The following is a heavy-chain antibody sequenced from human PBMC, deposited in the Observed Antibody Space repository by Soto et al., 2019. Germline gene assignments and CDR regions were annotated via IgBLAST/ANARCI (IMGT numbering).Heavy chain of an antibody. V-gene: IGHV3-33*01. CDR3: AREPGRIAVAGVDY. D-gene: IGHD6-19*01. J-gene: IGHJ4*02. Sequence: QVQLVESGGGVVQPGRSLRLSCVASGFMFDSYGMHWVRQAPGKGLEWVAIILYDGSEKYHADSVKGRFTISRDNSKNTLYLQMNSLRAEDTALYYCAREPGRIAVAGVDYWGQGTLVTVSS. CDR2: ILYDGSEK. CDR1: GFMFDSYG.